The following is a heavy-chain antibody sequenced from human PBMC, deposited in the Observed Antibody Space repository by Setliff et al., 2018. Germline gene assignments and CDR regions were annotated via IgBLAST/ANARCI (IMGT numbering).Heavy chain of an antibody. CDR3: AGDPPNSGYAFDI. D-gene: IGHD5-18*01. CDR2: IYYSGTT. J-gene: IGHJ3*02. Sequence: SETLSLTCTVSGGSISSSSYYWGWIRQPPGKGLEWIGNIYYSGTTYSNPSLKSRVTMSVDTSKNQFSLRLNSVTASDTAVYYCAGDPPNSGYAFDIWGQGALVTVSS. CDR1: GGSISSSSYY. V-gene: IGHV4-39*02.